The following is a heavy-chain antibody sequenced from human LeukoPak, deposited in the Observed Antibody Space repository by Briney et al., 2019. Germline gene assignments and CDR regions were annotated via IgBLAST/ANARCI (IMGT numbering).Heavy chain of an antibody. Sequence: ASVKVSCKASGYTFTSYDINWVRQATGQGLEWMGWMNPNSGNTGYAQKFQGRVTMTRNTSISTAYMELSSLRSEDMAVYYCAVGDYYYDTRFDYWGQGTLVTVSS. V-gene: IGHV1-8*01. D-gene: IGHD3-22*01. J-gene: IGHJ4*02. CDR2: MNPNSGNT. CDR3: AVGDYYYDTRFDY. CDR1: GYTFTSYD.